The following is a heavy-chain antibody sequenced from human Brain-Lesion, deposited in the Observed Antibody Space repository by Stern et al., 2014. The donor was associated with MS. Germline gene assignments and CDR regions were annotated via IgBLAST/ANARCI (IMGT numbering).Heavy chain of an antibody. Sequence: QVQLQESGPGLVKPSQTLSLSCTVSGGSISSGGYYWSWIRPPAGQGLEWIGRIFNSGSTSYKPSLKRRVTISIDTAKNQFSLRLNPRTAADTAVYYCARGRVVPGFQYYATDVWGQGTTVIVSS. CDR3: ARGRVVPGFQYYATDV. D-gene: IGHD2-2*01. CDR1: GGSISSGGYY. V-gene: IGHV4-61*02. CDR2: IFNSGST. J-gene: IGHJ6*02.